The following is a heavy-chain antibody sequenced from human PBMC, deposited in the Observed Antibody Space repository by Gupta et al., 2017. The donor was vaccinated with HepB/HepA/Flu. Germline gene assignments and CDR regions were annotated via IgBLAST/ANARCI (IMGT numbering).Heavy chain of an antibody. V-gene: IGHV3-7*01. CDR2: IKQEGSEK. CDR3: SSAHED. CDR1: GFAFTTYW. Sequence: EVHLVESGGGLVQPGGSLRLSCAASGFAFTTYWMDWVRQTPGKGLEWVANIKQEGSEKHYVDSVKGRFIISRDNAKKSMYMQMDSLRAEDTAGYYCSSAHEDWVQGTLVIVSS. J-gene: IGHJ4*02.